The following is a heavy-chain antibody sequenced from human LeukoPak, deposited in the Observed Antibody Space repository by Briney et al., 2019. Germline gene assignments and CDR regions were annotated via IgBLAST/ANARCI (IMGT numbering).Heavy chain of an antibody. J-gene: IGHJ4*02. V-gene: IGHV3-11*05. CDR3: ARELGSVTGATDF. D-gene: IGHD1-7*01. Sequence: GGSLRLSCAASGFTFSDYYMSWIRQAPGKGLEWISYISGNSIYTNYADSVKGRFTISRDNVKKSPYLQMNSLRDEDTAIYYCARELGSVTGATDFWGQGTLVTVSS. CDR2: ISGNSIYT. CDR1: GFTFSDYY.